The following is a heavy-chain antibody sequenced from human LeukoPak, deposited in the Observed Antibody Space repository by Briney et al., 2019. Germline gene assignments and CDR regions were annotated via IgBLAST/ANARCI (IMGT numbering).Heavy chain of an antibody. V-gene: IGHV3-30*18. CDR2: ITSDGAKA. D-gene: IGHD5-24*01. CDR3: AKDRSQEAIYKGALDV. CDR1: GFIFSNHV. J-gene: IGHJ6*02. Sequence: PGGSLRLSCVASGFIFSNHVMHWVRQAPGKGLEWVAIITSDGAKAYYADSVKGRFSISRDNSKNTVDLQMNTLRTEDTAMYYCAKDRSQEAIYKGALDVWGQGTTVTVS.